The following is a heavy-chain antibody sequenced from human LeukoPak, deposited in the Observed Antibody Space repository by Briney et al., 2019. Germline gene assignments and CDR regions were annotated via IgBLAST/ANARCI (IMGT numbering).Heavy chain of an antibody. CDR3: ARTDSSGYDPGY. D-gene: IGHD3-22*01. CDR1: GGSISSSSYY. CDR2: IYYSGST. J-gene: IGHJ4*02. V-gene: IGHV4-39*01. Sequence: VKPSDTLSLTCTVSGGSISSSSYYWGWIRQPPGKGLEWIGSIYYSGSTYYNPSLKSRVTISVDTSKNQFSLKLSSVTAADTAVYYCARTDSSGYDPGYWGQGTLVTVSS.